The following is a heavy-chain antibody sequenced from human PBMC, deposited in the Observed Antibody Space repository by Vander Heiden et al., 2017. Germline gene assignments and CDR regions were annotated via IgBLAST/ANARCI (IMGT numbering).Heavy chain of an antibody. CDR1: GFPFHNYW. Sequence: LSCAVSGFPFHNYWMHWLRQVPGKGLVWVSRLNEYGNNRDYAASVKGRFTISRDNANNMLYLQMNSLRPEDTAIYYCARDVGGAGSDWGQGTLVTVSS. CDR2: LNEYGNNR. CDR3: ARDVGGAGSD. D-gene: IGHD1-26*01. V-gene: IGHV3-74*01. J-gene: IGHJ4*02.